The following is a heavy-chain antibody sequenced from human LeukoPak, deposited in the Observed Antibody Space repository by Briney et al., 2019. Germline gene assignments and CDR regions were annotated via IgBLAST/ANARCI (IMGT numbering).Heavy chain of an antibody. CDR2: ISGRDDST. CDR1: GFTFKNYA. CDR3: AKWGDYDVLTGYYDSDY. D-gene: IGHD3-9*01. Sequence: PGASLRLSCAASGFTFKNYAMTWVRQAPGKGLQWVSAISGRDDSTYYADSVKGRFTISRDISKNTLFLQMNNQRADDTAVYYCAKWGDYDVLTGYYDSDYWGQGTLVTVSS. J-gene: IGHJ4*02. V-gene: IGHV3-23*01.